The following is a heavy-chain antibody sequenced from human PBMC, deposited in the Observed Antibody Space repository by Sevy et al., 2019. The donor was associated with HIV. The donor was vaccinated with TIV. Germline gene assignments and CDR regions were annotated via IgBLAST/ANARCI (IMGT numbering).Heavy chain of an antibody. CDR3: TRVLGTISPYYYYGLDV. V-gene: IGHV3-49*03. CDR2: IRSQTYGGTT. D-gene: IGHD3-3*01. J-gene: IGHJ6*02. Sequence: GGSLRLSCAGSGFTLGDYAMSWIRQAPGKGLEWVGFIRSQTYGGTTENAASVKGRFTISRDNSKSIAYLQMNSLKTEDTAVYYCTRVLGTISPYYYYGLDVWGQGTTVTVSS. CDR1: GFTLGDYA.